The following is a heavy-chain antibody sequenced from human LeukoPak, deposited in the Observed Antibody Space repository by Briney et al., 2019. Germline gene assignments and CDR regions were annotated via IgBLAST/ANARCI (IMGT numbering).Heavy chain of an antibody. J-gene: IGHJ4*02. D-gene: IGHD5-24*01. V-gene: IGHV4-4*02. Sequence: PSGTLSLTCAVSGGSISSSNWWSWVRQPPGTGLEWIGEIYHSGNTNYNPTLKSRATISVDKSKNQFSLKLSSVTAADTAVYYCARDGPTRGRPFDYWGQGTLVTVSS. CDR3: ARDGPTRGRPFDY. CDR2: IYHSGNT. CDR1: GGSISSSNW.